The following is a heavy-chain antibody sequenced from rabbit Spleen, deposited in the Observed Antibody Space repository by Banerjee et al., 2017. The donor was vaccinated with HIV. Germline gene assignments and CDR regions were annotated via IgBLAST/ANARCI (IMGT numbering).Heavy chain of an antibody. D-gene: IGHD8-1*01. CDR2: IYGDSSGST. J-gene: IGHJ6*01. Sequence: QSLEESGGDLVKPGASLTLTCTASGFSFSNSYYMCWVRQAPGKGLECIACIYGDSSGSTWYASWAKGRFTISKTSSTTVTLQMTSLTVADTATYFCARDTGSSFSSYGMDLWGPGTLVTVS. CDR3: ARDTGSSFSSYGMDL. CDR1: GFSFSNSYY. V-gene: IGHV1S40*01.